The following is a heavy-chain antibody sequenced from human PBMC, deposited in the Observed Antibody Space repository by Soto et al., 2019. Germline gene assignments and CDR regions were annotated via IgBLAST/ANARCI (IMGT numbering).Heavy chain of an antibody. Sequence: GASVKVSCKASGYSFTSNDLSWVRQATGQGLEWMGWMNPGSGDTGYAQKFQGRVTMTRDISIATAYMELSSLRSDDTAIYYCARMETFGSLNWFDPWGQGTLVTVSS. V-gene: IGHV1-8*01. CDR3: ARMETFGSLNWFDP. J-gene: IGHJ5*02. CDR2: MNPGSGDT. CDR1: GYSFTSND. D-gene: IGHD3-16*01.